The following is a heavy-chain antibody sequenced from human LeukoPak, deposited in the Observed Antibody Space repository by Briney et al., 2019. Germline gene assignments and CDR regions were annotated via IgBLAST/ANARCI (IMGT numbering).Heavy chain of an antibody. Sequence: GGSLRLSCAASGFTFSSYGMHWVRQAPGKGLEWVAVISYDGSNKYYADSVKGRFTISRDNSKNILYLQMNSLRAEDTALYYCAKYQILSGTYCFDYWGQGTLVTVSS. CDR2: ISYDGSNK. D-gene: IGHD1-26*01. V-gene: IGHV3-30*18. J-gene: IGHJ4*02. CDR3: AKYQILSGTYCFDY. CDR1: GFTFSSYG.